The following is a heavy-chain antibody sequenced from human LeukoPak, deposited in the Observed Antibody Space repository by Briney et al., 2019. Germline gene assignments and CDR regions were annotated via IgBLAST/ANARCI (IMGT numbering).Heavy chain of an antibody. Sequence: PGGSLRLSCEASGITFSSYLMTWVRQGPGKGLEWVADISGSGGPTNYADSVKGRFTISRDNSKNTLFLQMNSLRAEDTAVYYCARHHDYYYYMDVWGKGTTVTISS. V-gene: IGHV3-23*01. CDR1: GITFSSYL. CDR3: ARHHDYYYYMDV. J-gene: IGHJ6*03. CDR2: ISGSGGPT.